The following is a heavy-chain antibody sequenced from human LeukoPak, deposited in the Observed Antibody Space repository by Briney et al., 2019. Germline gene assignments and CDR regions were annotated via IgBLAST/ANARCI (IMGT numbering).Heavy chain of an antibody. CDR3: ARVRHSSSWTDAFDI. D-gene: IGHD6-13*01. CDR2: ISAYNGNT. CDR1: GYTFTSYG. J-gene: IGHJ3*02. Sequence: ASVKVSCKASGYTFTSYGISWVRQAPGQGLEWMGWISAYNGNTNYAQKLQGRVTMTTDTSTSTAYMELSRLRSDDTAVYYCARVRHSSSWTDAFDIWGQGTMVTVSS. V-gene: IGHV1-18*01.